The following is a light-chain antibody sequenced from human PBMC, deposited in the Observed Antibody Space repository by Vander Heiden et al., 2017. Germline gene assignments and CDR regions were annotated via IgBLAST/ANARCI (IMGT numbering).Light chain of an antibody. J-gene: IGKJ3*01. CDR2: WAS. CDR1: QSVLYSSKNKSY. Sequence: DIVMTQSPDSLAVSLGERATINCKSSQSVLYSSKNKSYLAWYQQKPGQPPKLLIYWASTRESGVPDRFSGSGSGTDFTLTISSLQAEDVAVYYCQQDDSTPFTFGHGTKVDI. V-gene: IGKV4-1*01. CDR3: QQDDSTPFT.